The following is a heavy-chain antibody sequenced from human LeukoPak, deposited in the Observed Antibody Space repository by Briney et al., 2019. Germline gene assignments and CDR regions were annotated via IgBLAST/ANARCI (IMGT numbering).Heavy chain of an antibody. CDR1: GFTFSSYA. D-gene: IGHD3-22*01. CDR3: ARREQDYDSSGFPYYYYYMDV. CDR2: ISYDGSNK. J-gene: IGHJ6*03. Sequence: GGSLRLSCAASGFTFSSYAMHWVRQAPGKGLEWAAVISYDGSNKYYADSVKGRFTISRDNSKNTLYLQMNSLRAEDTAVYYCARREQDYDSSGFPYYYYYMDVWGKGTTVTVSS. V-gene: IGHV3-30*04.